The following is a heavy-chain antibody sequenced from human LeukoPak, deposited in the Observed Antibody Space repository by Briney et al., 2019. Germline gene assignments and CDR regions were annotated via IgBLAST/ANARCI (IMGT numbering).Heavy chain of an antibody. CDR2: THYSGNT. Sequence: SETLSLTCVVSGDSVSSTNYYWGWIRQPPGKGLEWIGTTHYSGNTYYNPSLKSRVTISVDTSKNQFSLKLSSVTAADTAVYYCARVSLWGSPIYYYYYMDVWGKGTTVTVSS. J-gene: IGHJ6*03. D-gene: IGHD3-16*01. CDR1: GDSVSSTNYY. CDR3: ARVSLWGSPIYYYYYMDV. V-gene: IGHV4-39*07.